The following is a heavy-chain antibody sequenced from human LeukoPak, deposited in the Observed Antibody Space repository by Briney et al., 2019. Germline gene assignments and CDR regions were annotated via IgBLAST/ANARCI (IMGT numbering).Heavy chain of an antibody. CDR2: ISAYNGNT. D-gene: IGHD6-19*01. J-gene: IGHJ4*02. CDR3: ARAPKHTGYSSGWYADY. CDR1: GYTFTSYG. V-gene: IGHV1-18*01. Sequence: GASVKVSCKASGYTFTSYGISWVRQAPGQGLEWMGWISAYNGNTNYAQKLQGRVTMTTDTSTSTAYMELRSLRSDDTAVYYCARAPKHTGYSSGWYADYWGQGTLVTVSS.